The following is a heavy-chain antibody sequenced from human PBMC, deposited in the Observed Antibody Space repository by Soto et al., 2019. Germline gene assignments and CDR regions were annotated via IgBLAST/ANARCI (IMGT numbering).Heavy chain of an antibody. CDR1: GFTFSSYA. Sequence: EVQLLESGGGLVQPGGSLRLSCAASGFTFSSYAMSWVRQAPGKGLEWVSAISGSGGSTYYADSVKGRFTISRDNSKNTLHLQMNSLRAEDTAVYYCAKAVTTQQLVRVSYYYYYGMDVWGQGTTVTVSS. J-gene: IGHJ6*02. D-gene: IGHD6-13*01. V-gene: IGHV3-23*01. CDR3: AKAVTTQQLVRVSYYYYYGMDV. CDR2: ISGSGGST.